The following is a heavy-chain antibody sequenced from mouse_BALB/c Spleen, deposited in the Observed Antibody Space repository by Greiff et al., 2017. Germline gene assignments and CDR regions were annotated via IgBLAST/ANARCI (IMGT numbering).Heavy chain of an antibody. V-gene: IGHV7-3*02. D-gene: IGHD2-2*01. CDR1: GFTFTDYY. J-gene: IGHJ4*01. CDR3: ARDMRGGYDVRAMDY. CDR2: IRNKANGYTT. Sequence: DVKLVESGGGLVQPGGSLRLSCATSGFTFTDYYMSWVRQPPGKALEWLGFIRNKANGYTTEYSASVKGRFTISRDNSQSILYLQMNTLRAEDSATYYCARDMRGGYDVRAMDYWGQGTSVTVSS.